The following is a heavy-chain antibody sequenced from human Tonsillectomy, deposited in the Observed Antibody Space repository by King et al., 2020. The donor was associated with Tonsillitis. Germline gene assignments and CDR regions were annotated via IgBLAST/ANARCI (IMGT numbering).Heavy chain of an antibody. V-gene: IGHV3-33*08. J-gene: IGHJ3*02. CDR1: GFTFSIYG. Sequence: VQLVESGGGLVQPGGSLRLSCEASGFTFSIYGMHWVRQAPGKGLEWVAIIWYDGSNKYSADSVKGRFTISRDNAQDTLYLQMDSLRAEDTAVYYCARGPGSGTHLSAFDIWGQGTVVTVSS. CDR2: IWYDGSNK. D-gene: IGHD3-10*01. CDR3: ARGPGSGTHLSAFDI.